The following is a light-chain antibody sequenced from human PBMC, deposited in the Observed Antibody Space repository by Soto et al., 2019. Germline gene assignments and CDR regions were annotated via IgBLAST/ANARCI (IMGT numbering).Light chain of an antibody. Sequence: VLTQPPSASGTPGQRVTISCPGSSSNIGSNTVNWYQQLPGTAPKLLIYSNNQRPSGVPDRFSGSKSGTSASLAISGLQSEDEADYYCAAWDDSLNGRYVFGTGTKVTVL. CDR2: SNN. J-gene: IGLJ1*01. CDR1: SSNIGSNT. CDR3: AAWDDSLNGRYV. V-gene: IGLV1-44*01.